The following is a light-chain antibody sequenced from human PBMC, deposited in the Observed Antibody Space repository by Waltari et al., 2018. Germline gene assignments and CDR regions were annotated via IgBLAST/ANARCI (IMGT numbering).Light chain of an antibody. CDR2: VNSDGSH. CDR1: SGHSSNV. V-gene: IGLV4-69*01. CDR3: QTGGHGTWV. Sequence: QLVLTQSPSASASLGASVTLTCTLSSGHSSNVIAWLQQQPEKGPRYLMKVNSDGSHSKGDEFPDRFSGSSSGAERYLFISSLQSEDEADYYCQTGGHGTWVFGGGTKLTVL. J-gene: IGLJ3*02.